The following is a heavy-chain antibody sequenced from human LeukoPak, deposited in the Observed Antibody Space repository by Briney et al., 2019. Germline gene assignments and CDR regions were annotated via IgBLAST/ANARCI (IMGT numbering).Heavy chain of an antibody. D-gene: IGHD3-22*01. J-gene: IGHJ4*02. CDR3: AKMRYYYDSSGYYSDY. CDR1: EFSVGSNY. Sequence: GGSLRLSCAASEFSVGSNYMTWVRQAPGKGLEWVSLIYSGGSTYYADSVKGRFTISRDNSKNTLYLQMNSLRAEDTAVYYCAKMRYYYDSSGYYSDYWGQGTLVTVSS. CDR2: IYSGGST. V-gene: IGHV3-66*01.